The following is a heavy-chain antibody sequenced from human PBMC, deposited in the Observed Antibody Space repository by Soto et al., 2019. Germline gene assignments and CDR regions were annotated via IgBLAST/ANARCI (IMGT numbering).Heavy chain of an antibody. CDR1: GGSISSYY. CDR2: IYYSGST. V-gene: IGHV4-59*08. D-gene: IGHD2-2*03. J-gene: IGHJ6*03. CDR3: ARQQVGYCSSTSRYGDYYYYMDV. Sequence: SETLSLTCTVSGGSISSYYWSWIRQPPGKGLEWIGYIYYSGSTNYNPSLKSRVTISVDTSKNQFSLKLSSVTAADTAVYYCARQQVGYCSSTSRYGDYYYYMDVWGKGTTVTVSS.